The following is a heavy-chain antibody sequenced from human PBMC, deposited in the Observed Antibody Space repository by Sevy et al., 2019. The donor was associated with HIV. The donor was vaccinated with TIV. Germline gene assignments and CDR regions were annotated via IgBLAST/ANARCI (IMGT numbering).Heavy chain of an antibody. J-gene: IGHJ4*02. CDR2: IYYSGTT. CDR3: ARRSSSGWSYFDY. D-gene: IGHD6-19*01. CDR1: RGSISGYY. V-gene: IGHV4-59*01. Sequence: SETLSLTCTVSRGSISGYYWSWIRQPPGKGLEWIGYIYYSGTTNYNPYLKSRVTISVDTSKNQFSLKLSSVTAADTAVYYCARRSSSGWSYFDYWGQGTLVTVSS.